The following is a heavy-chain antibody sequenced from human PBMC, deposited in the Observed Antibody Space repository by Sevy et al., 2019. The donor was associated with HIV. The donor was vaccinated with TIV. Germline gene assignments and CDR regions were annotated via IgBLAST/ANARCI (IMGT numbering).Heavy chain of an antibody. V-gene: IGHV6-1*01. CDR1: GDSVSSNSAA. CDR2: TYYRSKWYN. D-gene: IGHD3-22*01. Sequence: SQTLSLTCAISGDSVSSNSAAWNWIRQSPSRGLEWLGRTYYRSKWYNEYAVSVKSRITINPDTSKNQFSLQLNSVTPEDTAVYYCARDNRYYDSSGYYYYYYGMDVWGQGTTVTVSS. J-gene: IGHJ6*02. CDR3: ARDNRYYDSSGYYYYYYGMDV.